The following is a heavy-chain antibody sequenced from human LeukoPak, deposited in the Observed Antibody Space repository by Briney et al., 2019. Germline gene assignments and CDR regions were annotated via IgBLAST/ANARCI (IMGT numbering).Heavy chain of an antibody. CDR2: INPNSGGT. V-gene: IGHV1-2*02. Sequence: GASVKVSCKASGYTFTGYYMHWVRQAPGQGPEWMGWINPNSGGTNYAQKFQGRVTMTRDTSISTAYMELSRLRSDDTAVYYCARGLQKTLLVVPAAIDPSFFYWGQGTLVTVSS. CDR1: GYTFTGYY. J-gene: IGHJ4*02. CDR3: ARGLQKTLLVVPAAIDPSFFY. D-gene: IGHD2-2*01.